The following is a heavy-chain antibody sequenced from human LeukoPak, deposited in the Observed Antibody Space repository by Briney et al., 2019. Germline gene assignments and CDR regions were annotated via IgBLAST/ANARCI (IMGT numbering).Heavy chain of an antibody. J-gene: IGHJ4*02. CDR2: TDEDGNKK. CDR1: GFAFGTHW. D-gene: IGHD1-26*01. Sequence: GGSLRLSCAASGFAFGTHWMNWVRQAPGKGLEWVATTDEDGNKKYYVDSVRGRFTISRDNAKNSLFLQMNSLRAEDAAVYCGRGLDRNTSPLDYWGQGTLVTVSS. V-gene: IGHV3-7*01. CDR3: RGLDRNTSPLDY.